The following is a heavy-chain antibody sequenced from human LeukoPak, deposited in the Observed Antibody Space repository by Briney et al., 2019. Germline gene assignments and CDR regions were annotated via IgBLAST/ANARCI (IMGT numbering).Heavy chain of an antibody. V-gene: IGHV3-30*18. Sequence: PGGSLRLSCAASGFTLSSYGMHWVRQAPGKGLEWVAVISYDGSNIYYADSVKGRFTISRDNSKNTLYLQMNSLRAEDTAVYYCAKVSRLYYDILTGPLGAYYFDYWGQGTLVTVSS. J-gene: IGHJ4*02. D-gene: IGHD3-9*01. CDR3: AKVSRLYYDILTGPLGAYYFDY. CDR2: ISYDGSNI. CDR1: GFTLSSYG.